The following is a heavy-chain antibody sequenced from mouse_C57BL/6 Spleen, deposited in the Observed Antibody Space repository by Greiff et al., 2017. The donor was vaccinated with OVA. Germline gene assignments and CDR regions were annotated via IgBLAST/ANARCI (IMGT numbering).Heavy chain of an antibody. CDR1: GFTFSDYG. J-gene: IGHJ4*01. D-gene: IGHD2-5*01. CDR3: ARGAYYSNFYAMDY. CDR2: ISSGSSTI. V-gene: IGHV5-17*01. Sequence: EVKLVESGGGLVKPGGSLKLSCAASGFTFSDYGMHWVRQAPEKGLEWVAYISSGSSTIYYADTVKGRFTISRDNTKNTLFLQMTRLRSEDTAMYDCARGAYYSNFYAMDYWGQGTSVTVSS.